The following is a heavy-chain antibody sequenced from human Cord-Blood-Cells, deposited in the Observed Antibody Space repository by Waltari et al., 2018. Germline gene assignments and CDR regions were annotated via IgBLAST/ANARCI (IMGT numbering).Heavy chain of an antibody. Sequence: QITLKASGPTLVKPTQTLTLTCTFSGFSLSTSGLGVGLIRQPPGKALEWLALIYWDDDKRYSQTLKSRLNITKDNSKNQVVLTMTNMDPVDRATYYCAHSGITICGVVGGGFDPWGQGTLVTVSS. V-gene: IGHV2-5*02. CDR3: AHSGITICGVVGGGFDP. CDR1: GFSLSTSGLG. J-gene: IGHJ5*02. D-gene: IGHD3-3*01. CDR2: IYWDDDK.